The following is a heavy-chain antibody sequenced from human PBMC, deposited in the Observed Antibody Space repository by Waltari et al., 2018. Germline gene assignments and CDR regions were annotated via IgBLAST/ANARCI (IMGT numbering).Heavy chain of an antibody. Sequence: QVQLQESGPSLLKPSETLSLICTVSGGSISGFYWSWVRQPPGKGLDWIGYIYYTGSTNFNPSLKSRVTMSVDTSKNQFSLKLSSVTAADTAFYYCARGGGGDWEWFDPWAREPWSPSPQ. J-gene: IGHJ5*02. CDR1: GGSISGFY. CDR3: ARGGGGDWEWFDP. CDR2: IYYTGST. V-gene: IGHV4-59*01. D-gene: IGHD2-21*02.